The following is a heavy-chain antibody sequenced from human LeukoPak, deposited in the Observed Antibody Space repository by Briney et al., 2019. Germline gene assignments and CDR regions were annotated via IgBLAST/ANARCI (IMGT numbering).Heavy chain of an antibody. J-gene: IGHJ6*03. CDR1: GFTFDDYA. V-gene: IGHV3-9*03. Sequence: GGSLRLSCAASGFTFDDYAMHWVRQAPGKGLEWVSGISWNSGSIGYADSVKGRFTISRDNAKNSLYLQMNSLRAEVMALYYRAKGSISRSYYMDVWGKGTTVTVSS. CDR2: ISWNSGSI. CDR3: AKGSISRSYYMDV.